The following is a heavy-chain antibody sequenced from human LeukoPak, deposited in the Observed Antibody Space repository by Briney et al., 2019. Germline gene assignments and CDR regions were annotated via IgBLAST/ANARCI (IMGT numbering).Heavy chain of an antibody. V-gene: IGHV4-34*01. CDR3: ARRTTAQYYFDL. Sequence: SETLSLTCAVYGGSFSGYYWSWIRQPPGKGLEWIGEINHSGSTNYNPSLKSRVTISVDTSKNQFSLKLSSVTAADAAVYFCARRTTAQYYFDLWGQGTLVTVSS. CDR2: INHSGST. CDR1: GGSFSGYY. D-gene: IGHD1-14*01. J-gene: IGHJ4*02.